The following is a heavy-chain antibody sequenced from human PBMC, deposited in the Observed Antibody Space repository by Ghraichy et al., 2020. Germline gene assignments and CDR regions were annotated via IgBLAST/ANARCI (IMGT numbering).Heavy chain of an antibody. CDR3: ARGSRITIFGVVLRGNFDP. V-gene: IGHV4-34*01. Sequence: SETLSLTCAVYGGSFSGYYWSWIRQPPGKGLEWIGEINHSGSTNYNPSLKSRVTISVDTSKNQFSLKLSSVTAADTAVYYCARGSRITIFGVVLRGNFDPWGQGTLVTVSS. CDR1: GGSFSGYY. CDR2: INHSGST. D-gene: IGHD3-3*01. J-gene: IGHJ5*02.